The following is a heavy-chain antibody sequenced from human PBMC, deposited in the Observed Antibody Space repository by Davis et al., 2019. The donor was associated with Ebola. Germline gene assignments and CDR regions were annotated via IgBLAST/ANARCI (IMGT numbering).Heavy chain of an antibody. CDR2: ITDNGGST. CDR3: TKDGRIVGAITYYYMDV. J-gene: IGHJ6*03. V-gene: IGHV3-23*01. CDR1: GFTFSSYA. D-gene: IGHD1-26*01. Sequence: GESLKISCAASGFTFSSYAMSWVRQAPGKGLEWISGITDNGGSTYYADSVKGRFTISRDNSKNTLYLQMNSLRAEDTAVYYCTKDGRIVGAITYYYMDVWGKGTTVTVSS.